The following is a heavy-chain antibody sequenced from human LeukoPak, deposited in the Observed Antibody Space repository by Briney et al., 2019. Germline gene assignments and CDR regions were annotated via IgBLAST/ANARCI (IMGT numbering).Heavy chain of an antibody. CDR2: IIPILGIA. J-gene: IGHJ4*02. V-gene: IGHV1-69*04. D-gene: IGHD6-13*01. CDR1: GGTFSSYA. CDR3: ARAPLPYSSTLTNNY. Sequence: SVKVSCKASGGTFSSYAISWVRQAPGQGLEWMGRIIPILGIANYAQKFQGRVTITADKSTSTAYMELSSLRSEDTAVYYCARAPLPYSSTLTNNYWGQGTLVTVSS.